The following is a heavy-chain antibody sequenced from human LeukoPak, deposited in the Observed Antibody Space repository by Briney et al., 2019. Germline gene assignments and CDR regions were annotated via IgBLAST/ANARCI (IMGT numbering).Heavy chain of an antibody. J-gene: IGHJ5*02. V-gene: IGHV1-2*02. Sequence: ASVKVSCKASGYTFTGYYMHWVRQAPGQGLEWMGWIYPNSGATKYAQKLQGRVTMTTDTSTSTAYMELRSLRSDDTAVYYCARDQYQLRPPQSIWFDPWGQGTLVTVSS. CDR1: GYTFTGYY. CDR3: ARDQYQLRPPQSIWFDP. CDR2: IYPNSGAT. D-gene: IGHD2-2*01.